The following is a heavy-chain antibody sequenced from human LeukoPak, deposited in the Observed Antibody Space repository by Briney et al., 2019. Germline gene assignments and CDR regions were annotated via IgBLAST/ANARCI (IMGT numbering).Heavy chain of an antibody. CDR3: ARGSSNVAARNNWFDP. D-gene: IGHD6-6*01. CDR2: ISPTGGAI. J-gene: IGHJ5*02. CDR1: GFTFSTSA. V-gene: IGHV3-21*01. Sequence: GGSLRLSCAASGFTFSTSAMNWVRQAPGRGLEWVSSISPTGGAIFYADSLRGRFTISRDNAKNSLYLQMNSLRAEDTAVYYCARGSSNVAARNNWFDPWGQGTLVTVSS.